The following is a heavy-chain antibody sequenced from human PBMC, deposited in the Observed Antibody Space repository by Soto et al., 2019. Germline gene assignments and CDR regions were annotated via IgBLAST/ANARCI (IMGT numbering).Heavy chain of an antibody. V-gene: IGHV3-23*01. J-gene: IGHJ4*02. Sequence: GGSLRLSCAASGFTFSSYAMSWVRQAPGKGLEWVSAISGSGGSTYYADSVKGRFTISRDNSKNTLYLQMNSLRAEDTAVYYCAKDMGIVVVVAATVPVRGLFDYWGQGTLVTVSS. CDR1: GFTFSSYA. D-gene: IGHD2-15*01. CDR2: ISGSGGST. CDR3: AKDMGIVVVVAATVPVRGLFDY.